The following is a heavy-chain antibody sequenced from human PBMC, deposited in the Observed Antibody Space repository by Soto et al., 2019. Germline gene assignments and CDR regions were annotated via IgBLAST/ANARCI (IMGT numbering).Heavy chain of an antibody. D-gene: IGHD6-19*01. Sequence: EVQLVESGGGLVQPGGSLRLSCAASGFPFSIYSTNWVRQAPGKGLEWFSYITSDTNTIKYADSVKGRFTISRDNAKNSLYLQMNSLRDEDTAVYFCARSVEGHFDYWGQGTVVTVSS. CDR1: GFPFSIYS. J-gene: IGHJ4*02. CDR2: ITSDTNTI. CDR3: ARSVEGHFDY. V-gene: IGHV3-48*02.